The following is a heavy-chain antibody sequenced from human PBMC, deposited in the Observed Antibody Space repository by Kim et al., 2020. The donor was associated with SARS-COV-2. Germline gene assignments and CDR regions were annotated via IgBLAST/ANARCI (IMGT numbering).Heavy chain of an antibody. CDR3: SGGNTISHFYYYYYCMDV. V-gene: IGHV4-34*01. CDR2: INHSGSS. J-gene: IGHJ6*01. CDR1: GGSFSGYY. D-gene: IGHD3-9*01. Sequence: SETLSLTCAVYGGSFSGYYWSWIRQPPGKGLEWIGEINHSGSSNYNPSLKSRVTISVDTSKNQFSLKLSSVTAADTAVYYCSGGNTISHFYYYYYCMDV.